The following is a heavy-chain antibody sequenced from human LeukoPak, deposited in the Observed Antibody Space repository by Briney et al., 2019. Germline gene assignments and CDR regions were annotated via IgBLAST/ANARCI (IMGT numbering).Heavy chain of an antibody. V-gene: IGHV4-34*01. J-gene: IGHJ4*02. CDR3: ARGGEIVVVPAAVCFDY. CDR2: INHSGST. D-gene: IGHD2-2*01. Sequence: SETLSLTCAVYGGSFSGYYWSWIRQPPGKGLEWIGEINHSGSTNYNPSLKSRVTISVDTSKNQFSLKLSSVTAADTAVYYCARGGEIVVVPAAVCFDYWGQGTLVTVSS. CDR1: GGSFSGYY.